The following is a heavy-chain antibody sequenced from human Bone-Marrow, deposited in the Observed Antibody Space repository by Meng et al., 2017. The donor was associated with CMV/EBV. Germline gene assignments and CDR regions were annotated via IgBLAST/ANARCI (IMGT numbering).Heavy chain of an antibody. D-gene: IGHD3-22*01. CDR3: ARGAYYDSSGYYYHGIAFDI. CDR2: INHSGSS. J-gene: IGHJ3*02. V-gene: IGHV4-34*01. CDR1: GGSFSGYY. Sequence: SETLSLTCAVYGGSFSGYYWSWIRQPPGKGLEWIGEINHSGSSNYNSSLKSRVTILVDTSKNQFSLKLSSVTAADTAVYYCARGAYYDSSGYYYHGIAFDIWGQGTMVTVSS.